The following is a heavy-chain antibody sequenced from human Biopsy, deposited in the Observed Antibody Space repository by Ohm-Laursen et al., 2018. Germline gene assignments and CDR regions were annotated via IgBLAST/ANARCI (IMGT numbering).Heavy chain of an antibody. D-gene: IGHD3-22*01. CDR1: GFTFSNYG. Sequence: SLRLSCAASGFTFSNYGVHWVRQAPGKGLEWVAGISHDRSNEYYGDSVKGRFSISRDNSKNTLHLQMNSLRAEDTAVYYCAREWIDDSSDYYSYYFDYWGQGTLVTVSS. CDR2: ISHDRSNE. V-gene: IGHV3-33*05. J-gene: IGHJ4*02. CDR3: AREWIDDSSDYYSYYFDY.